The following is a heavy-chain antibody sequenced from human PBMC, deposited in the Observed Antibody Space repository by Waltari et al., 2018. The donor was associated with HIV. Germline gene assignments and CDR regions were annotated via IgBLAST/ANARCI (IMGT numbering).Heavy chain of an antibody. V-gene: IGHV1-2*02. CDR2: INPNSGGT. CDR3: ARDPRGSWGACDI. J-gene: IGHJ3*02. D-gene: IGHD1-26*01. Sequence: QVQLVQSGAEVKKPGASVKVSCKASGYTFTGYYLHWVRQAPGQGLEWRGWINPNSGGTNYAQKFQGRVTMTRDTSSSTADMELNSRRSDDTAVYYGARDPRGSWGACDIWGQGTMVTVSS. CDR1: GYTFTGYY.